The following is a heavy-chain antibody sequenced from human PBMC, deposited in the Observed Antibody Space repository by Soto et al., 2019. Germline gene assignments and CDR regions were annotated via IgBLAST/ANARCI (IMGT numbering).Heavy chain of an antibody. CDR3: SRIRCSGGSCYESY. CDR2: IFSNDEK. V-gene: IGHV2-26*01. J-gene: IGHJ4*02. D-gene: IGHD2-15*01. CDR1: GFSLSNARMG. Sequence: QVTLKESGPVLVKPTETLTLTCTVSGFSLSNARMGVSWIRQPPGKALEWLAHIFSNDEKSYSTSLKSRLTISKDTCKSQVVLTMTNMDPVGTATYYCSRIRCSGGSCYESYWGQGTLVTVSS.